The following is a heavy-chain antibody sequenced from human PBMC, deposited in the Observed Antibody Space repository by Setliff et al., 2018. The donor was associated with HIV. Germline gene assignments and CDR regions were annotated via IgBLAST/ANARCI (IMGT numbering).Heavy chain of an antibody. CDR1: GGSISSGSYY. CDR3: ARDPERIGMDV. D-gene: IGHD6-25*01. J-gene: IGHJ6*02. CDR2: IYTSGST. V-gene: IGHV4-61*09. Sequence: KASETLSLTCTVSGGSISSGSYYWSWIRQPAGKGLEWIGHIYTSGSTNYNPSLKSRVTISVDTSKNQFSLKLSSVTAADTAVYYCARDPERIGMDVWG.